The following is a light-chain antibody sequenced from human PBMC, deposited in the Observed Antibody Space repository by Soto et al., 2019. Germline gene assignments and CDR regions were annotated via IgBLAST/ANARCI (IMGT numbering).Light chain of an antibody. V-gene: IGKV1-33*01. CDR1: QDISKY. J-gene: IGKJ5*01. CDR2: DAS. CDR3: QQYDNLPT. Sequence: TVQASQDISKYLNWYQQKSGKAPKLLIYDASNLETGFPSRFSGSGSGTDFTFTISSLQPEDIATYFCQQYDNLPTFGQGTNGRL.